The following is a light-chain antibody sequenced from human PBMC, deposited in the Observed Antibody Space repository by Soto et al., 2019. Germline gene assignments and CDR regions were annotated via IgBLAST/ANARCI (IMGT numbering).Light chain of an antibody. J-gene: IGKJ1*01. V-gene: IGKV3-20*01. CDR2: GAS. Sequence: EIVLTQSPGTLSLSPGERATRSCRASQSVSSSYLAWYQQKPGQAPRLLIFGASNRATGIPDSFSGSGSGTDFTLTISRLEPEDFAVYYCQQYDGSLWTFGQGTKVEIK. CDR3: QQYDGSLWT. CDR1: QSVSSSY.